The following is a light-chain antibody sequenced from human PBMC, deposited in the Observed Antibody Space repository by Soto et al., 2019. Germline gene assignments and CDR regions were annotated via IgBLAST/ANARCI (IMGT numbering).Light chain of an antibody. V-gene: IGLV1-47*01. CDR1: SSNIGSNY. Sequence: QSVLTQPPSASGTPGQRVTISCSGSSSNIGSNYVYWYQQLPGTAPKLLIYRNSQRPSGVPDRFSGSKSGTSASLAISGLRSEDEADYYCSVWDDSLSGWVFGGGTKVTVL. CDR2: RNS. J-gene: IGLJ3*02. CDR3: SVWDDSLSGWV.